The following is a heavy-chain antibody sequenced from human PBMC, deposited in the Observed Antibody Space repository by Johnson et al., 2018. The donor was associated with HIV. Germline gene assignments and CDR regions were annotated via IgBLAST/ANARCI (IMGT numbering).Heavy chain of an antibody. CDR2: ISSSGSTI. CDR3: ARNGDGYTPDAFDI. Sequence: VQLVESWGGLLQPGGSLRLSCTASGFTFSSYEMNWVRQAPGKGLEWVAYISSSGSTIYYADSVKGRFTISRDNAKKSLYLQMNSLRVEDTAVYFCARNGDGYTPDAFDIWGQGTVVTVSS. D-gene: IGHD5-24*01. J-gene: IGHJ3*02. CDR1: GFTFSSYE. V-gene: IGHV3-48*03.